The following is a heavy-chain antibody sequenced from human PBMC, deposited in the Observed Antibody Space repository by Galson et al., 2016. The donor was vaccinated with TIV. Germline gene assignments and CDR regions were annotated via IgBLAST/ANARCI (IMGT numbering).Heavy chain of an antibody. J-gene: IGHJ5*02. CDR3: ARPPYCGGDCYKYDR. CDR1: GYSFTTYA. V-gene: IGHV1-3*01. Sequence: SVKVSCKASGYSFTTYAMHWVRQAPGQRLEWMGWINAGNGNTTYSQKFQGRVTITRDTFASTAYMELNSLTSADTAVYYCARPPYCGGDCYKYDRWGQGTLVTVSS. CDR2: INAGNGNT. D-gene: IGHD2-21*01.